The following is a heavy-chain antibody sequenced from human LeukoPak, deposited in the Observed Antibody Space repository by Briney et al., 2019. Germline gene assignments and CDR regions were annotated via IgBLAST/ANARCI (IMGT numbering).Heavy chain of an antibody. V-gene: IGHV3-7*05. D-gene: IGHD1-1*01. CDR2: INQDGSEK. CDR1: KFTFSSYS. Sequence: QAGGSLRLSCAASKFTFSSYSMTWVRQAPGKGLEWVAAINQDGSEKYYVDSVKGRFTISRDNAKNSLYLQMNSLRAEDTAVYYCAREGFDTYGTTKDAFDVWGQGTMVTVSS. CDR3: AREGFDTYGTTKDAFDV. J-gene: IGHJ3*01.